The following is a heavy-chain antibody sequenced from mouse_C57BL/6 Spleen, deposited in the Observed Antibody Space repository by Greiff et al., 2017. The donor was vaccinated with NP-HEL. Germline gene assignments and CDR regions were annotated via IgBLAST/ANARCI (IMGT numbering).Heavy chain of an antibody. V-gene: IGHV1-9*01. CDR3: ARSEDGYYVGYYAMDD. Sequence: VKLMESGAELMKPGASVKLSCKATGYTFTGYWIEWVKQRPGHGLEWIGEILPGSGSTNYNEKFKGKATFTADTSSNTAYMQLSSLTTEDSAIYYCARSEDGYYVGYYAMDDWGQGTSVTVSS. CDR1: GYTFTGYW. D-gene: IGHD2-3*01. J-gene: IGHJ4*01. CDR2: ILPGSGST.